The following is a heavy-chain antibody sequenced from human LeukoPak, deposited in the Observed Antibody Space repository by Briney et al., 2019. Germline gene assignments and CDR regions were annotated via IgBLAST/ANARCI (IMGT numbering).Heavy chain of an antibody. V-gene: IGHV3-21*01. CDR1: GFTFSSYS. J-gene: IGHJ4*02. CDR2: ISSSSSYI. D-gene: IGHD1-26*01. CDR3: ARDAFYGGSYADY. Sequence: GGSLRLSCAASGFTFSSYSMNWVRQAPGKGLEWVSSISSSSSYIYYADSVKGRFTISRDNAKNSLYLQMNSLRAEDTAVYYCARDAFYGGSYADYWGQGTLVTVSS.